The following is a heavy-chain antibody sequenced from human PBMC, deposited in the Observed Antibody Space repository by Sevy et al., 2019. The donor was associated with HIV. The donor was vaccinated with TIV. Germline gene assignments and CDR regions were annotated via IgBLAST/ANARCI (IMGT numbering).Heavy chain of an antibody. CDR2: INSDGSST. V-gene: IGHV3-74*01. CDR1: GITLTPYW. CDR3: SRGLYYYDMRGHQEPGDY. D-gene: IGHD3-22*01. J-gene: IGHJ4*02. Sequence: GGSLRLSCAASGITLTPYWMHWVRQAPGKGLVWVSRINSDGSSTSYAESVKGRFTISRHNGKNTLYLQMKSLRVEDTAVYFCSRGLYYYDMRGHQEPGDYWGQGVLVTVSS.